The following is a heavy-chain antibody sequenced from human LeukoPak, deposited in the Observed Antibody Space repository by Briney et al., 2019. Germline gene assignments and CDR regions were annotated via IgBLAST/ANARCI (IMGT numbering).Heavy chain of an antibody. D-gene: IGHD2-21*02. Sequence: ASVKVSCKASGYTFTSYGISWVRQAPGQGLEWMGWISANNGNTNYAQKFQGRVTMTTDTSTSTAYMELRSLRSDDTAIYYCARDGDWARSSDYWGQGTLVTVSS. CDR3: ARDGDWARSSDY. V-gene: IGHV1-18*01. CDR1: GYTFTSYG. J-gene: IGHJ4*02. CDR2: ISANNGNT.